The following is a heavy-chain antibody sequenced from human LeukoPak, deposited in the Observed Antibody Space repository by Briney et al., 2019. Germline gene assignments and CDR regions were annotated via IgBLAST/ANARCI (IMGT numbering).Heavy chain of an antibody. D-gene: IGHD6-13*01. J-gene: IGHJ4*02. CDR1: GGSISSGSYY. CDR3: GRGIAAAFDY. Sequence: SETLSLTCTVSGGSISSGSYYWSWIRQPAGKGLEWIGRIYTSGSTNYNPSLKSRVTITVNTSKNQFSLKLSSVTAADPAVYYCGRGIAAAFDYWGQGTLVTVSS. V-gene: IGHV4-61*02. CDR2: IYTSGST.